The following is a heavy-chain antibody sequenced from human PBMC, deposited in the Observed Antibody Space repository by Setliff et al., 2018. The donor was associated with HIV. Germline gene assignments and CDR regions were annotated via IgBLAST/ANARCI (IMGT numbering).Heavy chain of an antibody. D-gene: IGHD6-13*01. CDR3: AKTIAAAATLPFDF. CDR1: GYTFTSYA. Sequence: ASVKVSCKASGYTFTSYAMHWVRQAPGQRLEWMGWINAGNGNTRYSQKFQGRVTITRDTSASTAYMELSSLRSEDTAVYYCAKTIAAAATLPFDFWGQGTLVTVSS. J-gene: IGHJ4*02. CDR2: INAGNGNT. V-gene: IGHV1-3*01.